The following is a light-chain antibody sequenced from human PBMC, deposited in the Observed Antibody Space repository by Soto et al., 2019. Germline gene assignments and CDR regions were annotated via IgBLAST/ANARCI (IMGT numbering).Light chain of an antibody. V-gene: IGLV2-11*01. J-gene: IGLJ3*02. CDR1: SSDVGGYNY. Sequence: QSVLTQPRSVSGSPGQSVTISCTGTSSDVGGYNYVSWYQQHPGKAPKLMIYDVSKRPSWVPDLFSGSKSGNTASLPISGLPAEYEADYYCCSYAGSYTWVFGGGTKLTVL. CDR3: CSYAGSYTWV. CDR2: DVS.